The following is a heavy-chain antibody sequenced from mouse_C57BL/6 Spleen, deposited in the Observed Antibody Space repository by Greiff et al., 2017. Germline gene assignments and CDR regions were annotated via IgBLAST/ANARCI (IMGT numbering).Heavy chain of an antibody. J-gene: IGHJ1*03. CDR2: INYDGSST. D-gene: IGHD2-9*01. V-gene: IGHV5-16*01. CDR1: GFTFSDYY. Sequence: DVMLVESEGGLVQPGSSMKLSCTASGFTFSDYYMAWVRQVPEKGLEWVANINYDGSSTYYLDSLKSRFIISRDNAKNILYLQMSSLKSEDTATYYCARDAPSYGYGGYWYFDVWGTGTTVTVSS. CDR3: ARDAPSYGYGGYWYFDV.